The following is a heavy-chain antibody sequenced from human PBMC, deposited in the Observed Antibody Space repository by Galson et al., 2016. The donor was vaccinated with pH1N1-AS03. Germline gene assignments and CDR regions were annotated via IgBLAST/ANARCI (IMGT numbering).Heavy chain of an antibody. V-gene: IGHV3-30*18. D-gene: IGHD1-14*01. Sequence: SLRLSCAASGFTFSKYGMHWVRQTPGKGLEWVAVISYDESYINYVDSVKGRFTISRDNSKNTLYLQMNRLRGEDKAVFYCAKGYHGRESSFDYWGQGALVTVSS. CDR2: ISYDESYI. CDR1: GFTFSKYG. CDR3: AKGYHGRESSFDY. J-gene: IGHJ4*02.